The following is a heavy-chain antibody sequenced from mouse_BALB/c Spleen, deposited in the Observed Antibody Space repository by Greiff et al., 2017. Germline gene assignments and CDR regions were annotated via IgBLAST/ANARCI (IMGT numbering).Heavy chain of an antibody. CDR2: ISSGGSYT. CDR3: ARHGNYAMDY. J-gene: IGHJ4*01. CDR1: GFTFSSYG. D-gene: IGHD1-1*02. Sequence: VHLVESGGDLVKPGGSLKLSCAASGFTFSSYGMSWVRQTPDKRLEWVATISSGGSYTYYPDSVKGRFTISRDNAKNTLYLQMSSLKSEDTAMYYCARHGNYAMDYWGQGTSVTVSS. V-gene: IGHV5-6*01.